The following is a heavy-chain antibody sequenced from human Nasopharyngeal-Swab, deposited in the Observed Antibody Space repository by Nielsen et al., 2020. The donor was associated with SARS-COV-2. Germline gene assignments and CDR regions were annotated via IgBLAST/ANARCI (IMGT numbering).Heavy chain of an antibody. CDR1: GYTFTSYG. CDR3: ASRIRPYYGSGSYSYHYGMDV. J-gene: IGHJ6*02. V-gene: IGHV1-18*01. CDR2: ISAYNGNT. D-gene: IGHD3-10*01. Sequence: ASVKVSCKASGYTFTSYGISWVRQAPGQGLEGMGWISAYNGNTNYAQKLQGRVTMTTDTSTSTAYMELRSLRSDDTAVYYCASRIRPYYGSGSYSYHYGMDVWGQGTTVTVSS.